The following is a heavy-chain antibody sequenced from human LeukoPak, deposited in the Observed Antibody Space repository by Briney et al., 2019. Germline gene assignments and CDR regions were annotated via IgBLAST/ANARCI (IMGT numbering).Heavy chain of an antibody. J-gene: IGHJ4*02. CDR2: ISYDGSNK. Sequence: GRSLRLSCAASGFTFSSYGMHLVRQAPGKGLEWVAVISYDGSNKYYADSVKGRFTISRDNSKNTLYLQMNSLRAEDTAVYYCAKDHEGAYDYWGQGTLVTVSS. D-gene: IGHD1-26*01. CDR1: GFTFSSYG. V-gene: IGHV3-30*18. CDR3: AKDHEGAYDY.